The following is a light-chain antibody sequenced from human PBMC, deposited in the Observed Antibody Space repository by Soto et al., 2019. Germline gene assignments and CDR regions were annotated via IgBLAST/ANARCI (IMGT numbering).Light chain of an antibody. CDR3: QQYNSYSCT. CDR1: QSISTW. J-gene: IGKJ1*01. CDR2: DAS. V-gene: IGKV1-5*01. Sequence: DLQMTQSPSTLSASGGDSVTITCRASQSISTWLAWYQQKPGKAPKLLIYDASSLEGGVPSRLSGSGSGTDFTPNISGLKPDDFATYYCQQYNSYSCTFGHGTKVEIK.